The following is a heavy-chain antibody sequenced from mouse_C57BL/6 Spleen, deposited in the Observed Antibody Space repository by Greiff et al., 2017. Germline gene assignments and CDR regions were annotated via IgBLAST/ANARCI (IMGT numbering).Heavy chain of an antibody. J-gene: IGHJ3*01. CDR1: GYTFTSYW. CDR3: TSQIYYGNCVAFAY. V-gene: IGHV1-5*01. CDR2: IYPGNSDT. D-gene: IGHD2-1*01. Sequence: VQLQQSGTVLARPGASVKMSCKTSGYTFTSYWMHWVKQRPGQGLEWIGAIYPGNSDTSYNQKFKGKAKLTAVTSASTAYMELSSLTKEDSAVYYCTSQIYYGNCVAFAYWGQGTLVTVSA.